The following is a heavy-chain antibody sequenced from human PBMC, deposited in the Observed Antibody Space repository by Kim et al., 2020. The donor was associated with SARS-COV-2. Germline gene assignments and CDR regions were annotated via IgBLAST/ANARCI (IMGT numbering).Heavy chain of an antibody. CDR3: ARFRRSGSVGYSWFDP. CDR2: INAYNGYS. Sequence: ASVKVSCKASGYTFTTYGISWVRQAPGQGLEWMGCINAYNGYSNYAQKVQGRVTMTTDTSTSTAYMELRSLRSDDTAVYYCARFRRSGSVGYSWFDPWGQGTPVTVSS. CDR1: GYTFTTYG. V-gene: IGHV1-18*01. D-gene: IGHD3-3*01. J-gene: IGHJ5*02.